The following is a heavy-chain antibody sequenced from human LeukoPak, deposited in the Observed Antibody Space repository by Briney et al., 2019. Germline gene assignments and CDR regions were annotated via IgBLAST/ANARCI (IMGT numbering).Heavy chain of an antibody. CDR2: INLNGGST. V-gene: IGHV3-20*01. J-gene: IGHJ3*01. Sequence: GGSLSLSCAASGFTFDDYGLSWVRQAPGKGLEWVSGINLNGGSTGYADSVKGRFTISRDNAKNSLYLQMNSLRGEGTALYHWARVQGYGSGSSIVGALWNWGQGTMVTVSS. CDR3: ARVQGYGSGSSIVGALWN. CDR1: GFTFDDYG. D-gene: IGHD3-10*01.